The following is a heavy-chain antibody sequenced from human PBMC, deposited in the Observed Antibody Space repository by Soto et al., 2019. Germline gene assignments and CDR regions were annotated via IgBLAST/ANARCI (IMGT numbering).Heavy chain of an antibody. J-gene: IGHJ6*02. Sequence: ASVKVSCKASGFTFTSSAVQWVRQARGQRLEWIGWIVVGSGNTNYAQKFQERVTITRDMSTSTAYMELSSLRSEDTAVYYCAADRGYFGEYYGMDVWGQGTTVTVSS. CDR1: GFTFTSSA. V-gene: IGHV1-58*01. D-gene: IGHD3-10*01. CDR3: AADRGYFGEYYGMDV. CDR2: IVVGSGNT.